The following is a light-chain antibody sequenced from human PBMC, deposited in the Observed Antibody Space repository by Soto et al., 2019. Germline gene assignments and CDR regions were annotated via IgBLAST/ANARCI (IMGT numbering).Light chain of an antibody. CDR1: QSISNY. CDR3: QHLHSYPLS. Sequence: DIQMTQSPSSLSASVGDRVTITCGASQSISNYLNWYQQKPGKAPKLLIYAASSLQSGVPSRFSGSGSGTDFTLTISSLQPGDFATYYCQHLHSYPLSFGRGTKVDIK. V-gene: IGKV1-39*01. CDR2: AAS. J-gene: IGKJ4*01.